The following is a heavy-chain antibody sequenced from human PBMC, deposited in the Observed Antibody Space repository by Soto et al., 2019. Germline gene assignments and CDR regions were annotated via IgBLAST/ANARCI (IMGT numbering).Heavy chain of an antibody. CDR1: GFTFSDYA. Sequence: GGSLRLSCAASGFTFSDYAMKWVRQAPGKGLEWVSAISDSGHSAYYADSVEGRFTISRDNSNNTLYLQMNSLRAEDTAVYYCARSPSRFGSYHYFDYWGQGTLVTVSS. CDR2: ISDSGHSA. D-gene: IGHD1-26*01. CDR3: ARSPSRFGSYHYFDY. V-gene: IGHV3-23*01. J-gene: IGHJ4*01.